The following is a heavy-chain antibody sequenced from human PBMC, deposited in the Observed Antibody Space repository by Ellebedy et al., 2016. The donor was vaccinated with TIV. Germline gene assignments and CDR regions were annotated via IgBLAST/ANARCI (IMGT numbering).Heavy chain of an antibody. V-gene: IGHV3-30*03. CDR3: ARTNNMDV. D-gene: IGHD2-8*01. Sequence: PGGSLRLSCAASAFTFSIYAISLVRPAPGTGLDWVAVISSYDGNSKYYPDSVKGRFTISRENAKNSLYLQMNSLRAGDTAVYYCARTNNMDVWGQGTTVTVSS. J-gene: IGHJ6*02. CDR2: ISSYDGNSK. CDR1: AFTFSIYA.